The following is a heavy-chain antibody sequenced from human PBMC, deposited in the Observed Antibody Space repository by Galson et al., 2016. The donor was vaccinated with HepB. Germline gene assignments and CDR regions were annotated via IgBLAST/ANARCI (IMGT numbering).Heavy chain of an antibody. V-gene: IGHV3-7*01. J-gene: IGHJ3*01. Sequence: SLRLSCAASGFTFRTSWMSWVRQPPGKGPEWVANINPDGSQTYYVDSVKGRFNISKDNAKNSLYLRMNSLRADDTAVYYCARDPMRFAFDLWGQWTMVTVSS. CDR3: ARDPMRFAFDL. CDR2: INPDGSQT. CDR1: GFTFRTSW.